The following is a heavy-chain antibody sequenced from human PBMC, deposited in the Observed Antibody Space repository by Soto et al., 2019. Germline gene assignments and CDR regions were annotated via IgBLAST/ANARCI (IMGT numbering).Heavy chain of an antibody. Sequence: SETLSLTCTFSGCSISSSTYYWGWIRQPPGKGLEWIGSIYYSGNTYYNPSLKSRVTISVDTSKNQFSLKLSSVTAADTAVYYCARGFGSGWRKWFDPWGQGTLVTVS. V-gene: IGHV4-39*07. CDR2: IYYSGNT. CDR3: ARGFGSGWRKWFDP. CDR1: GCSISSSTYY. J-gene: IGHJ5*02. D-gene: IGHD6-19*01.